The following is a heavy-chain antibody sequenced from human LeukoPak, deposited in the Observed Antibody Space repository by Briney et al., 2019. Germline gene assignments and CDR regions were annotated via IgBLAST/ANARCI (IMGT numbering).Heavy chain of an antibody. CDR3: AREKGQQGQQWLRYYFDY. CDR1: GGSISGYY. D-gene: IGHD6-19*01. V-gene: IGHV4-4*07. J-gene: IGHJ4*02. Sequence: PSETLSLTCTVSGGSISGYYWSWIRQPAGKGLEWIGRIYTSGSTNYNPSLKSRVTISVDTSKNQFSLKLRSVTAADTAVYYCAREKGQQGQQWLRYYFDYWGQGTLITVSS. CDR2: IYTSGST.